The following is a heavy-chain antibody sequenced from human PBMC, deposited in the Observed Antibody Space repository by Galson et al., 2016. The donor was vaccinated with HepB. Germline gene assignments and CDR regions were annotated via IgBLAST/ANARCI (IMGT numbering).Heavy chain of an antibody. J-gene: IGHJ4*02. D-gene: IGHD2-2*01. CDR2: IYYNGRT. V-gene: IGHV4-31*03. CDR1: GGSISSGGYY. Sequence: TLSLTCTVSGGSISSGGYYWSWIRQHPGKGLEWIGNIYYNGRTHYNPSLESRISISVDTSKNQFSLKLTSLTAADTAVYYCARGGTYCSRFICYGSPLDYWGQGTLVTVSS. CDR3: ARGGTYCSRFICYGSPLDY.